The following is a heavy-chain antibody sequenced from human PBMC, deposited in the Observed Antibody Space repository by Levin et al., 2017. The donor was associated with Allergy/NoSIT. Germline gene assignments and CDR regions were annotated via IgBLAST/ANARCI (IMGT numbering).Heavy chain of an antibody. V-gene: IGHV3-23*01. CDR1: GFTFSSYA. J-gene: IGHJ4*02. CDR2: ISGSGGST. CDR3: AKLRVDPPSDY. Sequence: GESLKISCAASGFTFSSYAMSWVRQAPGKGLEWVSAISGSGGSTYYADSVKGRFTISRDNSKNTLYLQMNSLRAEDTAVYYCAKLRVDPPSDYWGQGTLVTVSS.